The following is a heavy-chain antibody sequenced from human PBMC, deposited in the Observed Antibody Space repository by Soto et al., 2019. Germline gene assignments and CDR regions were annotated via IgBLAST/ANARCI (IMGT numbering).Heavy chain of an antibody. V-gene: IGHV4-59*01. Sequence: QVQLQESGPGRVKPSETLSLSCTVSGGPITDYYWNWIRQPPGKGLEWIGYIYYNGRPDYNPSLKSRVTVSIDRSKNHFSLILNSVTAADTAVYFCARGGKTSDWYWGFDYWGQGTLVTVSS. J-gene: IGHJ4*02. D-gene: IGHD2-21*02. CDR3: ARGGKTSDWYWGFDY. CDR2: IYYNGRP. CDR1: GGPITDYY.